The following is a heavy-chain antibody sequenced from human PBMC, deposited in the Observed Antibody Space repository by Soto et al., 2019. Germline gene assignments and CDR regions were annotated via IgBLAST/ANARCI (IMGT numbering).Heavy chain of an antibody. V-gene: IGHV1-18*01. D-gene: IGHD6-13*01. J-gene: IGHJ6*02. Sequence: ASVKVSCKASGYTFTNHGISWGRQAPGQGLEWMGWISTDNGNTNSARKLQGRVTMTTDTSTSTAYMELRSLRSDDSAMYYCARDGVGGGAAGISYYHHGMDVWGLGTTVTAP. CDR2: ISTDNGNT. CDR3: ARDGVGGGAAGISYYHHGMDV. CDR1: GYTFTNHG.